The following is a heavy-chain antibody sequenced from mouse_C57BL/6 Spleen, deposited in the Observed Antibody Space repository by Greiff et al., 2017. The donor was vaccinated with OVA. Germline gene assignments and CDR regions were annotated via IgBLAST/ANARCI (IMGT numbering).Heavy chain of an antibody. V-gene: IGHV1-81*01. J-gene: IGHJ4*01. CDR2: IYPRSGNT. CDR1: GYTFTSYG. Sequence: QVQLKESGAELARPGASVKLSCKASGYTFTSYGLSWVKQRTGQGLEWIGEIYPRSGNTYYNEKFKGKATLTADKSSSTAYMELRSLTSEDSAVYFCARFGNEDYAMDYWGQGTSVTVSS. CDR3: ARFGNEDYAMDY.